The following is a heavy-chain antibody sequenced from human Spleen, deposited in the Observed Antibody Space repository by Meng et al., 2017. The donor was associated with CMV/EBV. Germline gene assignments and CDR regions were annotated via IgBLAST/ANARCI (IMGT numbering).Heavy chain of an antibody. CDR2: IYVRDTTA. CDR1: GFTFSIYA. D-gene: IGHD6-19*01. CDR3: AKELQWLGGDFDY. V-gene: IGHV3-23*03. Sequence: GGSLRLSCAASGFTFSIYAMNWVRQAPGEGLQWISNIYVRDTTAYYADSVKGRFIVSRDNSRNTLYLQMNSLRAEDTAVYYCAKELQWLGGDFDYWGQGTLVTVSS. J-gene: IGHJ4*02.